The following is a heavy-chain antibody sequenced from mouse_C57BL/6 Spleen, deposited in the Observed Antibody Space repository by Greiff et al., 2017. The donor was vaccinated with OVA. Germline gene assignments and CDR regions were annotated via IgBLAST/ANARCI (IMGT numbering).Heavy chain of an antibody. CDR1: GYTFTSYG. CDR3: ARRVITTVVATDYYAMDY. J-gene: IGHJ4*01. Sequence: VKLQESGAELARPGASVKLSCKASGYTFTSYGISWVKQRTGQGLEWIGEIYPRSGNTYYNEKFKGKATLTADKSSSTAYMELRSLTSEDSAVYFCARRVITTVVATDYYAMDYWGQGTSVTVSS. CDR2: IYPRSGNT. V-gene: IGHV1-81*01. D-gene: IGHD1-1*01.